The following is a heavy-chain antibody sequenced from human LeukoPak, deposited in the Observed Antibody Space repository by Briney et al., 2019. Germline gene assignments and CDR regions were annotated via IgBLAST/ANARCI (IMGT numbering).Heavy chain of an antibody. J-gene: IGHJ4*02. CDR3: ARDPDYGDPY. V-gene: IGHV3-11*01. Sequence: GGSLRLSCSASGFSFSDSYMNWFRLSPEKGLEWIAYITSSGATTEYADSAKGRFTISRVNAKNSMYLQMNSLRPEDTAVYYCARDPDYGDPYWGQGTLVTVSS. CDR1: GFSFSDSY. D-gene: IGHD4/OR15-4a*01. CDR2: ITSSGATT.